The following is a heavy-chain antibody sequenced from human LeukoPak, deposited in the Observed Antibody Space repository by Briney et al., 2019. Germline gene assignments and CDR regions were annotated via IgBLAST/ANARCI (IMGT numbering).Heavy chain of an antibody. J-gene: IGHJ4*02. D-gene: IGHD3-10*01. CDR1: GYTFTDYD. Sequence: ASVRVSCKTSGYTFTDYDITWVRQAPGQGLEWMGRVSPYNGNTHYSQRFQGRVTISKDTSTGTAYMDLRNLRDDDTAMYYCARNGRVRRVVKDLFEYWGQGTLVAVSS. CDR2: VSPYNGNT. V-gene: IGHV1-18*01. CDR3: ARNGRVRRVVKDLFEY.